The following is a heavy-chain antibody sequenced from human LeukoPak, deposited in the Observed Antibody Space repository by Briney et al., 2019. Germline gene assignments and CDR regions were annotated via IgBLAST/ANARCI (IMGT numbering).Heavy chain of an antibody. CDR2: IADDGKDK. V-gene: IGHV3-30*04. J-gene: IGHJ6*02. D-gene: IGHD3-3*02. Sequence: GGSLRLSCTASGFTFSTYPIHWVRQAPGKGLEWVAVIADDGKDKHYVESVKGRFTISRDNSKNTLYLQMNSLRVEDTAVYYCTSTTLAGSRDVWGQGTTVTVSS. CDR3: TSTTLAGSRDV. CDR1: GFTFSTYP.